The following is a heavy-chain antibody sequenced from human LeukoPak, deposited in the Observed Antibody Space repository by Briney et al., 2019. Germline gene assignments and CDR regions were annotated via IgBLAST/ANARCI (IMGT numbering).Heavy chain of an antibody. Sequence: PGGSLRLSCAASGFTVSSNYMSWVRQAPGKGLEWVAVISYDGSNKYYADSVKGRFTISRDNSKNTLYLQMNSLRAEDTAVYYCAKVPITMIVVVITTPYYFDYWGQGTLVTVSS. CDR1: GFTVSSNY. J-gene: IGHJ4*02. D-gene: IGHD3-22*01. V-gene: IGHV3-30*18. CDR3: AKVPITMIVVVITTPYYFDY. CDR2: ISYDGSNK.